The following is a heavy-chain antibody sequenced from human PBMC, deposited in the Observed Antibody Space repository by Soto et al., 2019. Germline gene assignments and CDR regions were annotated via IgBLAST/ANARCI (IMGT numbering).Heavy chain of an antibody. CDR2: IYYIGST. V-gene: IGHV4-31*03. CDR3: AKGDGNLVLVIGWFDH. Sequence: QVQLQESGPGLVKPSQTLSLTCTVSGGSISSGGYYWSWIRQHPGKGLEWIGYIYYIGSTYYNPFLKSRVTISVDTSKNQFLRKLSSVTAADTTVYNCAKGDGNLVLVIGWFDHWGQGTLVTVSS. CDR1: GGSISSGGYY. D-gene: IGHD3-9*01. J-gene: IGHJ5*02.